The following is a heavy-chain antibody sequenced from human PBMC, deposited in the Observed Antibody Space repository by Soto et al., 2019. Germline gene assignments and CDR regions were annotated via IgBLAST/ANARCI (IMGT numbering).Heavy chain of an antibody. D-gene: IGHD2-15*01. V-gene: IGHV3-53*04. CDR3: ARDSAGGYCSGGSCYSRDSYYYYYMDV. CDR1: GFTVSSNY. CDR2: IYSGGST. J-gene: IGHJ6*03. Sequence: EVQLVESGGGLVQPGGSLRLSCAASGFTVSSNYMSWVRQAPGKGLEWVSVIYSGGSTYYADSVKGRFTISRHNSKNTLYIQMNSLRAEDTAVYYCARDSAGGYCSGGSCYSRDSYYYYYMDVWGKGTTVTVSS.